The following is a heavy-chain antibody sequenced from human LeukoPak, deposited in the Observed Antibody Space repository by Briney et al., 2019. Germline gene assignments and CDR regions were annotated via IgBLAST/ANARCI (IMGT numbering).Heavy chain of an antibody. CDR3: ARGGAWGDREVEY. V-gene: IGHV1-2*02. CDR2: INPNSGGT. CDR1: AYTFIAYY. J-gene: IGHJ4*02. D-gene: IGHD3-16*01. Sequence: ASVKVSFKASAYTFIAYYMHWVRQAPGQGLEWMGWINPNSGGTNYAQKFQGRVTMTRDTSISTAYMELSRLTSDDTAVYYCARGGAWGDREVEYWGQGSLVTVSS.